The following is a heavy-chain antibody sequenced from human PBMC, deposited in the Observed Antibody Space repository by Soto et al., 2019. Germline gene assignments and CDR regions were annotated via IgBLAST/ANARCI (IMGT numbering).Heavy chain of an antibody. CDR3: ARRFRGYGDYDYYFDY. CDR2: IYYSGST. D-gene: IGHD4-17*01. J-gene: IGHJ4*02. Sequence: QVQLQESGPGLVKPSETLSLTCTVSGGSISSYYWSWIRQPPGKGLEWIGYIYYSGSTNYNPSLKSRVTISVDTSKSQFSLKLSSVTAADTAVYYCARRFRGYGDYDYYFDYWGQGTLVTVSS. CDR1: GGSISSYY. V-gene: IGHV4-59*08.